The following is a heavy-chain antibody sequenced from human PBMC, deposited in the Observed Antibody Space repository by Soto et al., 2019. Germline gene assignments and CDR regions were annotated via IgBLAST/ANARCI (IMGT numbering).Heavy chain of an antibody. CDR2: IIPIFGTA. D-gene: IGHD1-20*01. Sequence: SVKVSCKASGGTFSSYAISWVRQAPGQGLEWMGGIIPIFGTANYAQKFQGRVTITADESTSTAYMELSSLRSEDTAVYYCAREALYNWNDLYYWGQGTLVTVSS. V-gene: IGHV1-69*13. CDR1: GGTFSSYA. CDR3: AREALYNWNDLYY. J-gene: IGHJ4*02.